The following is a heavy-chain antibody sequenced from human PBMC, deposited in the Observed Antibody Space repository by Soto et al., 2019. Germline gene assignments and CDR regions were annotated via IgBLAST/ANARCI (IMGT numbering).Heavy chain of an antibody. J-gene: IGHJ4*02. CDR2: ISAYSGNT. CDR3: GGAYCSGGSCYLDY. CDR1: GYTFTTFG. D-gene: IGHD2-15*01. Sequence: QVQLVQSGGEVKKPGAAVKVSCKASGYTFTTFGIGWVRQAPGQGLEWMGWISAYSGNTEYPQKLQGRVTMTIDTTTGTTLNELGSLGSCGPALFFFGGAYCSGGSCYLDYWGQGALVTVSS. V-gene: IGHV1-18*01.